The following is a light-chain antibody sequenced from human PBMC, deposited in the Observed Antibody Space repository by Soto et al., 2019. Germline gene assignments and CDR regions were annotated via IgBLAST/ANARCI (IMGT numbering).Light chain of an antibody. CDR3: QQYGSSRT. CDR1: QSVSSSY. CDR2: GAS. V-gene: IGKV3-20*01. Sequence: EIVLTQSPGTLSLSPGERATLSCRASQSVSSSYLAWYQQKPGQAPRLLIYGASSRATGIPDRFSGSGSGTVFTLTISRLEPEDSAVYYWQQYGSSRTFGQGTKVEIK. J-gene: IGKJ1*01.